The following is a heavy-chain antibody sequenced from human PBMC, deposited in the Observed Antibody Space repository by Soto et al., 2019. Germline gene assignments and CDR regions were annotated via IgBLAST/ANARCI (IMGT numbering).Heavy chain of an antibody. D-gene: IGHD7-27*01. J-gene: IGHJ4*02. V-gene: IGHV3-23*01. CDR1: GFTFSSYA. CDR2: ISDSGCST. CDR3: AKAPPNCGSYYFDY. Sequence: GGSLRLSCAASGFTFSSYAMSWVRQAPGKGLEWVSAISDSGCSTYYVDSVKGRFTISRDNSKNTLYLQMNSLRAEDTAVYFCAKAPPNCGSYYFDYWGQGTLVTVSS.